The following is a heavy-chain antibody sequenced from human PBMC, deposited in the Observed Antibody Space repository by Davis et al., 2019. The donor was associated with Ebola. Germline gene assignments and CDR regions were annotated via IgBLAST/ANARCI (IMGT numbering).Heavy chain of an antibody. Sequence: GESLKISCAASGFTLSSYWMSWVRQAPGKGLEWVAKIKEDGSEKYYVDSVKGRFTISRDNAKNSVYMQMNSLRAEDTAVYYCARVWSYRSTAFDIWGQGTMVTVSS. D-gene: IGHD3-16*02. J-gene: IGHJ3*02. CDR2: IKEDGSEK. V-gene: IGHV3-7*03. CDR3: ARVWSYRSTAFDI. CDR1: GFTLSSYW.